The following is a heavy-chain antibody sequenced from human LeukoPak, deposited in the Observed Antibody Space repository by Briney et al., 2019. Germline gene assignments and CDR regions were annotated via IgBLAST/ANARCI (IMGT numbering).Heavy chain of an antibody. CDR2: ISSSGSTI. J-gene: IGHJ4*02. Sequence: GGSLRLSCAASGFASSDYYMSWIRQAPGKGLECVSYISSSGSTIYYADSVKGRFTISGDNAKNSLYLQMNSLRAEDTALYYCARERGYSGYDSSFDYWGQGTLVTVSS. V-gene: IGHV3-11*04. CDR3: ARERGYSGYDSSFDY. D-gene: IGHD5-12*01. CDR1: GFASSDYY.